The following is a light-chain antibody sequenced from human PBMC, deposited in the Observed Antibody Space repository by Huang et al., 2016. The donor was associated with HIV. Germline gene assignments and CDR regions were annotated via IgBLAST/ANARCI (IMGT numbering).Light chain of an antibody. CDR3: QQYNTSPRT. CDR2: GSS. Sequence: ENLMTQSPSPLSVSPGESATLSCRASQRVFKHLAWYQQKPGPAPKLLIYGSSTRAAGIPARFSGSGSGTDFTLTISSLQSEDFAVYYCQQYNTSPRTFGQGTKVEV. J-gene: IGKJ1*01. V-gene: IGKV3-15*01. CDR1: QRVFKH.